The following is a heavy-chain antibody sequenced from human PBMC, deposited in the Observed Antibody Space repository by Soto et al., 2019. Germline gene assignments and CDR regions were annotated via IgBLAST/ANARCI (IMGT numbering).Heavy chain of an antibody. Sequence: ASVKVSCKASGGTFSSYAISWVRQVPGQGLEWMGGIIPIFGTANYAQKFQGRVTITADESTSTAYMELSSLRSEDTAVYYCALMVRGVIITDNNWFDPWGQGTLVTVSS. CDR1: GGTFSSYA. D-gene: IGHD3-10*01. V-gene: IGHV1-69*13. CDR3: ALMVRGVIITDNNWFDP. CDR2: IIPIFGTA. J-gene: IGHJ5*02.